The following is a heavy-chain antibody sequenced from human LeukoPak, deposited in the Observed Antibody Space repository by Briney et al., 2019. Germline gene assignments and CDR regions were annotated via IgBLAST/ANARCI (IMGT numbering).Heavy chain of an antibody. CDR2: ISRSDAST. CDR1: GFTFSSYA. Sequence: PGGSLRLSCVASGFTFSSYAMSWVRQAPGKVLEWVSAISRSDASTYYADSVRGRFTISRDNSKNTLYLQMNSLRAEDTAVYYCATVSDSSGWYYFDYWGKGTLVTVSS. D-gene: IGHD6-19*01. J-gene: IGHJ4*02. CDR3: ATVSDSSGWYYFDY. V-gene: IGHV3-23*01.